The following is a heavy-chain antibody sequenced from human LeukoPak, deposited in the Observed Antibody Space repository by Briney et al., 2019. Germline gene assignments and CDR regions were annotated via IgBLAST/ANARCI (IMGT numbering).Heavy chain of an antibody. V-gene: IGHV4-4*09. D-gene: IGHD2-15*01. CDR1: GYSVSSKC. CDR3: SVAGS. J-gene: IGHJ4*02. CDR2: IYSSGRT. Sequence: SETLSLTCTVTVSGYSVSSKCWGWVRQPPGKGLEWIGYIYSSGRTSYKPSLRSRVTISVDTSKNQFSLTLSSVTAAVTAVYYCSVAGSWGQGTLVTVSS.